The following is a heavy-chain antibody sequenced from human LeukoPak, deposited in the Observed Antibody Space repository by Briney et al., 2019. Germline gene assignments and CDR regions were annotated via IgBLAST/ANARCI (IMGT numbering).Heavy chain of an antibody. J-gene: IGHJ5*02. CDR2: IIPIFGTA. V-gene: IGHV1-69*06. D-gene: IGHD3-22*01. CDR1: GGTFSSYA. CDR3: ARGGITMIVALNWFDP. Sequence: SVKVSCKASGGTFSSYAISWVRQAPGQGLEWMGGIIPIFGTANYAQKFQGRVTIIADKSTSTAYMELSSLRSEDTAVYYCARGGITMIVALNWFDPWGQGTLVTVSS.